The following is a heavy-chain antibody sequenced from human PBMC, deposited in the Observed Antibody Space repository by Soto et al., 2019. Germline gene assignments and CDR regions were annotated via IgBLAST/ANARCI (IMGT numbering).Heavy chain of an antibody. J-gene: IGHJ3*02. CDR3: ARESRSRVGATSRGAFDI. CDR1: GYTFTSYY. V-gene: IGHV1-46*01. CDR2: INPSGGST. D-gene: IGHD1-26*01. Sequence: QVQLVQSGAEVKKPGASVKVSCKASGYTFTSYYMHWVRQAPGQGLEWMGIINPSGGSTSYAQKFQGRVTMTRDTSTSTVYMELSSLRSEDTAVYYCARESRSRVGATSRGAFDIWGQGTMVTVSS.